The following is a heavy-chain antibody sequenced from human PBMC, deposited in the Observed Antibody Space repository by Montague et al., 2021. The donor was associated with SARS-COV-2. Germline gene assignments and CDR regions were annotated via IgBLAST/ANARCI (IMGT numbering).Heavy chain of an antibody. CDR3: ARGVYNRVIFVVSPRYYFDY. J-gene: IGHJ4*02. CDR2: VSHPGSA. CDR1: TEAFNGYY. V-gene: IGHV4-34*01. Sequence: SETLSLTCAVYTEAFNGYYWTWIRQPPGKGLEWIGDVSHPGSAKYNPSLKGRVTISVNTWRKQVSLRLTSVAAADTATYYCARGVYNRVIFVVSPRYYFDYWGQGNMVAVAA. D-gene: IGHD3-9*01.